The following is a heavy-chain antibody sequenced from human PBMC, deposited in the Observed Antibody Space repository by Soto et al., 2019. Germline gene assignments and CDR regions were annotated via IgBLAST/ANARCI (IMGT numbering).Heavy chain of an antibody. CDR2: IYYTGST. CDR3: ERGYCSGGNCYYFDY. J-gene: IGHJ4*02. V-gene: IGHV4-59*01. D-gene: IGHD2-15*01. CDR1: GGSISNYY. Sequence: SETLSLTCTVSGGSISNYYWNWIRQPPGKGLEWIGYIYYTGSTNYNPSLKSRVTISLDTSQNQVSLRLSSVTAADTALYYCERGYCSGGNCYYFDYWGQGTLVTVSS.